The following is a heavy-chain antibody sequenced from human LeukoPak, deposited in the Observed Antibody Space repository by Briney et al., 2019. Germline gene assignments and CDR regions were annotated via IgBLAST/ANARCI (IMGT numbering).Heavy chain of an antibody. CDR2: ISSSGSTI. Sequence: PGGSLRLSCAASGFTFSDYYMSWIRQAPGKGLEWVSYISSSGSTIYYADSVKGRFTISRDNAKNSLYLQMNSLRAEDTAVYYCAKEMTTVTAFDYWGQGTLVTVSS. CDR3: AKEMTTVTAFDY. CDR1: GFTFSDYY. D-gene: IGHD4-17*01. J-gene: IGHJ4*02. V-gene: IGHV3-11*01.